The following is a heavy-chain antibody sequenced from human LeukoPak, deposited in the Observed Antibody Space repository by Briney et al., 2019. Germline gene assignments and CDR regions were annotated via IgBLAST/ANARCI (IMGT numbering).Heavy chain of an antibody. V-gene: IGHV1-69*15. CDR3: ARHQEAAAASGYFDY. CDR1: GSTLSSDS. J-gene: IGHJ4*02. Sequence: ASMTVSCKASGSTLSSDSISWVRQAPGLGLEWMGSFIPIFGTTSFAQKFRGRVTITADESTDTAYMELSSLKSDDTAMYYCARHQEAAAASGYFDYWGQGTLLTVSS. CDR2: FIPIFGTT. D-gene: IGHD6-13*01.